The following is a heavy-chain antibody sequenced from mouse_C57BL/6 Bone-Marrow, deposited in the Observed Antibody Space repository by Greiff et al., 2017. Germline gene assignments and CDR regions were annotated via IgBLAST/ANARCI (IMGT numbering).Heavy chain of an antibody. CDR2: ISSGSSTI. CDR1: GFTFSDYG. Sequence: EVKLEESGGGLVKPGGSLKLSCAASGFTFSDYGMHWVRQAPEKGLEWVAYISSGSSTIYYADTVKGRFTISRDNAKNTLFLQMTSLRSEDTAMYYCARIPYGSSPYWYFDGWGTGTTVTVSS. V-gene: IGHV5-17*01. J-gene: IGHJ1*03. D-gene: IGHD1-1*01. CDR3: ARIPYGSSPYWYFDG.